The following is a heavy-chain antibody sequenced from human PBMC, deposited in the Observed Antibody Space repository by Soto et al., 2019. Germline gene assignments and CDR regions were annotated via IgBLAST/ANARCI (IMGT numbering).Heavy chain of an antibody. J-gene: IGHJ4*02. CDR3: AKDVGDGYNFDPYDY. V-gene: IGHV3-23*01. CDR1: GFTFSSYA. Sequence: EVQLLESGGGLVQPGGSLRLSCAASGFTFSSYARSWVRQAPGKGLEWVSAISGSGGSTYYADSVKGRFTISRDNSKNTLYLQMYSLRAEDTAVYYCAKDVGDGYNFDPYDYWGQGTLVTVSS. CDR2: ISGSGGST. D-gene: IGHD5-12*01.